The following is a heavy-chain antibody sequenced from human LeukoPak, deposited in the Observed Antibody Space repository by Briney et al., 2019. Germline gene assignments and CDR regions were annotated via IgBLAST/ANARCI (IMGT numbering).Heavy chain of an antibody. V-gene: IGHV3-23*01. CDR1: GFTFSSYA. D-gene: IGHD4-17*01. Sequence: PGGSLRLSCAASGFTFSSYAMSWVRQAPGKGLEWVSAISGSGGSTYYADSVKGRFTISRDNSKNTLYLQMNSLRAEDTAVHYCAKHGTVTTYHHYYYYMDVWGKGTTVSVSS. CDR3: AKHGTVTTYHHYYYYMDV. CDR2: ISGSGGST. J-gene: IGHJ6*03.